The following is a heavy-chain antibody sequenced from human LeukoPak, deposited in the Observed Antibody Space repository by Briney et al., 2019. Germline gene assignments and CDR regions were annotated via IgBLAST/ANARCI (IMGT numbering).Heavy chain of an antibody. J-gene: IGHJ3*01. Sequence: GRSLRLSCAASGFTFNNYAMSCVRQAPGNCLEWVSSIGGSGGSTSYADSVKGRFTISRHNSKNPLSLQLNSLRAEDTAIYYCAKTYGSGRRDVFDVWGQGTMVTVSS. CDR2: IGGSGGST. CDR1: GFTFNNYA. D-gene: IGHD3-10*01. CDR3: AKTYGSGRRDVFDV. V-gene: IGHV3-23*01.